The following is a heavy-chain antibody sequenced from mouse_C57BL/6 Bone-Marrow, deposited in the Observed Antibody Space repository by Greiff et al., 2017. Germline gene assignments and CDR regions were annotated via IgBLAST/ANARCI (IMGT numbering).Heavy chain of an antibody. J-gene: IGHJ2*01. CDR2: IDPEIGDT. V-gene: IGHV14-4*01. CDR3: SSFDGNYFDF. Sequence: EVKLVESGAELVRPGASVKLSCTASGFNIKDDYIHWVKQRPEQGLEWIGRIDPEIGDTEYASKFQGKATIPSDTSSNTAYLQRSSLTAEDTAVYYCSSFDGNYFDFWGQGTPLTVAS. CDR1: GFNIKDDY. D-gene: IGHD2-3*01.